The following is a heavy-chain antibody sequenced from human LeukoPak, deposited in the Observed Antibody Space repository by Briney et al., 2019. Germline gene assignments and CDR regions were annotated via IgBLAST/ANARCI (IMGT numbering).Heavy chain of an antibody. CDR3: ARYNPYRGGAFDI. CDR1: GGSISSGSYY. Sequence: SETLSLTCTVSGGSISSGSYYWSWIRQPAGKGLEWIGRIYTSGSTNYNPSLKSRVTISVDTSKNQFSLKLSSVTAADTAVYYCARYNPYRGGAFDIWGQGTMVTVSS. CDR2: IYTSGST. D-gene: IGHD3-10*01. V-gene: IGHV4-61*02. J-gene: IGHJ3*02.